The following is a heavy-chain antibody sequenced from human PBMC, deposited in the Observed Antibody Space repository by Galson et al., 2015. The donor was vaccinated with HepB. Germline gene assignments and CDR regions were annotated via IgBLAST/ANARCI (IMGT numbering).Heavy chain of an antibody. CDR3: ARRTYSSSFSTYYFDY. V-gene: IGHV5-51*03. J-gene: IGHJ4*02. CDR2: IYPGDSDT. Sequence: AEVKKPGESLKISCKGSGYSFTSYWIGWVRQMPGKGLEWMGIIYPGDSDTRYSPSFQGQVTISADKSISTAYLQWSSLKASDTAMYYCARRTYSSSFSTYYFDYWGQGTLVTVSS. CDR1: GYSFTSYW. D-gene: IGHD6-13*01.